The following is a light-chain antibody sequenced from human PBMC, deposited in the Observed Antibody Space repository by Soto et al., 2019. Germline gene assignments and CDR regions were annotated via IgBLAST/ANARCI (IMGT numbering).Light chain of an antibody. Sequence: QSVLTQPPSASGTPGQRVTISCSGSNSNIGRNTVTWYQQLPGTAPILLIYSNNQRSSGVPDRFSGSRSGTSGSLAISGLQSEDEADYYCATWDDRLNGYVFGSGTKLTVL. J-gene: IGLJ1*01. V-gene: IGLV1-44*01. CDR2: SNN. CDR3: ATWDDRLNGYV. CDR1: NSNIGRNT.